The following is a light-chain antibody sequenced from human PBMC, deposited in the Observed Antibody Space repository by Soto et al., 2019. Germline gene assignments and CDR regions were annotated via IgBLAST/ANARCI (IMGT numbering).Light chain of an antibody. Sequence: EIVLTQSPGTLSLSPGERATLSCRASQSVSSSYLAWYQQKPGQAPRLLIYGASSRATGIPDRFSGSGSGTDFTLTISRLEPADFAVYYCQQYGSSSLTFGGGTKMEIK. CDR2: GAS. CDR1: QSVSSSY. V-gene: IGKV3-20*01. J-gene: IGKJ4*01. CDR3: QQYGSSSLT.